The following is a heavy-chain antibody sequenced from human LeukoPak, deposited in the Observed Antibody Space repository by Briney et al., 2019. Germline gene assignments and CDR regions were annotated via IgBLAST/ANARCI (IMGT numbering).Heavy chain of an antibody. D-gene: IGHD6-19*01. CDR2: ISYDGSNK. CDR3: ARDRDSSGWGDY. V-gene: IGHV3-30*04. Sequence: GGSLRLSCAASGFTFSSYAMHWVRQAPGKGLEWVAVISYDGSNKYYADSVKGRFTISRDNSKNTLYLQMNSLRAEDTAVYYCARDRDSSGWGDYWGQGTLVTVSS. CDR1: GFTFSSYA. J-gene: IGHJ4*02.